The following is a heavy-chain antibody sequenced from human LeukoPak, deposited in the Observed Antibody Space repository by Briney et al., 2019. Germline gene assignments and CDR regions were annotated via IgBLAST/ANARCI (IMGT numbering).Heavy chain of an antibody. CDR1: GYTFTSYY. J-gene: IGHJ4*02. V-gene: IGHV1-2*06. D-gene: IGHD3-10*01. CDR3: ASLNYGSGSYYNEGDY. CDR2: INPNSGGT. Sequence: ASVKVSCKASGYTFTSYYLHWVRQAPGQGLEWMGRINPNSGGTNYAQKFQGRVTMTRDTSISTAYMELSRLRSDDTAVYYCASLNYGSGSYYNEGDYWGQGTLVTVSS.